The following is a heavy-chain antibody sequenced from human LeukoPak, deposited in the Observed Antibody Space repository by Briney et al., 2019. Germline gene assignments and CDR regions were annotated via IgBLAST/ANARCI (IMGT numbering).Heavy chain of an antibody. D-gene: IGHD3-22*01. CDR1: GYSISSGYY. V-gene: IGHV4-38-2*02. CDR2: IYHSGST. Sequence: SETLSLTCTVSGYSISSGYYWGWIRQPPGKGLEWIGSIYHSGSTYYNPSLKSRVTISVDTSKNQFSLKLSSVTAADTAVYYCARASGRGSSGYYTLDYYYGMDVWGQGTTVTVSS. CDR3: ARASGRGSSGYYTLDYYYGMDV. J-gene: IGHJ6*02.